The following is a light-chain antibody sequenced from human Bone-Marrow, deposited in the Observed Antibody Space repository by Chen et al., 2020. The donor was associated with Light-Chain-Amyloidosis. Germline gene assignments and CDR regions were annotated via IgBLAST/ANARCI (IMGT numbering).Light chain of an antibody. J-gene: IGLJ2*01. CDR1: DLPTKY. Sequence: SYELTLPPSASVSPGQTPRITCSGDDLPTKYAYWYQQKPGQAPVLVIHRDTERPSGISERFSGSSSGTTATLTISGVQAEDEADYHCQSADSSGTYEVIFGGGTKLTVL. V-gene: IGLV3-25*03. CDR2: RDT. CDR3: QSADSSGTYEVI.